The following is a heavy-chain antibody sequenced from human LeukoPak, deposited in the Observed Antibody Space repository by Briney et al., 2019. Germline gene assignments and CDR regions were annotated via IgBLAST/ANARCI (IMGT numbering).Heavy chain of an antibody. CDR3: ASSRYYFDSSGYYPDY. V-gene: IGHV3-69-1*01. D-gene: IGHD3-22*01. CDR1: GFTVSSNY. Sequence: GGSLRLSCAASGFTVSSNYMSNYMSWVRQAPGKGLEWVSSISSSSYIQYADSVKGRFTISRDNAANSLYLQMNSLTAEDTAVYYCASSRYYFDSSGYYPDYWGQGTLVTVSS. CDR2: ISSSSYI. J-gene: IGHJ4*02.